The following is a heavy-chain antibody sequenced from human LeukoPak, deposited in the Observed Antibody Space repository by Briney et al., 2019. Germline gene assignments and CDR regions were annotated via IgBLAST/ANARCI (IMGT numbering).Heavy chain of an antibody. V-gene: IGHV4-34*01. J-gene: IGHJ4*02. CDR2: INHSGST. CDR3: ARRDYGSGSYY. Sequence: PSETLSLTCAVYGGPFSGYYWSWIRQPPGKGLEWIGEINHSGSTNYSPSLKSRVTISVDTSKNQFSLKLSSVTAADTAVYYCARRDYGSGSYYWVQGTLVTVSS. CDR1: GGPFSGYY. D-gene: IGHD3-10*01.